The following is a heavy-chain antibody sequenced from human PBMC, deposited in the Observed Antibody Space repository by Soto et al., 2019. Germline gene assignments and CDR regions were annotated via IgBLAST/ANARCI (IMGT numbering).Heavy chain of an antibody. V-gene: IGHV1-18*04. CDR2: ISAYNGNT. J-gene: IGHJ4*02. CDR1: GYTFTSYG. D-gene: IGHD3-10*02. CDR3: ASGDIFGEIPFDY. Sequence: ASVKVSCKASGYTFTSYGISWLRQAPGQGLEWMGWISAYNGNTNYAQKLQGRVTMTTDTYTRTAYMELRSLRADATAVYYCASGDIFGEIPFDYWGQGTLVTVSS.